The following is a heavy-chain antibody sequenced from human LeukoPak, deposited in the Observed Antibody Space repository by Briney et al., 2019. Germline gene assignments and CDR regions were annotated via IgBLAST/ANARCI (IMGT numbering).Heavy chain of an antibody. CDR3: ARTGADYTSGYSYFFEY. D-gene: IGHD3-22*01. Sequence: KTSETLSLTCTVSGGSISTYYWSWIRQPPGKGLEWIGYIFYSGSTNYNPSLKSRVTISVDTSKNQYSLKLSSVTAADTAVYYCARTGADYTSGYSYFFEYWGQGTLVTVSS. CDR1: GGSISTYY. V-gene: IGHV4-59*01. J-gene: IGHJ4*02. CDR2: IFYSGST.